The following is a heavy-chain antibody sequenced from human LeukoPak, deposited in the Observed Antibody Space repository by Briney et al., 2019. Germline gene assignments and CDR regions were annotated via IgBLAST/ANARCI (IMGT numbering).Heavy chain of an antibody. CDR2: INHSGST. CDR1: GGSFSGYY. Sequence: SETLSLTCAVYGGSFSGYYWSWLRQPPGKGLEWIGEINHSGSTNYNPSLKSRVTIPVDTSKNQCSLKLSSVTAADTAVYYCARGVRYYDSSGYYRSYWFDPWGQGTLVTVSS. CDR3: ARGVRYYDSSGYYRSYWFDP. V-gene: IGHV4-34*01. D-gene: IGHD3-22*01. J-gene: IGHJ5*02.